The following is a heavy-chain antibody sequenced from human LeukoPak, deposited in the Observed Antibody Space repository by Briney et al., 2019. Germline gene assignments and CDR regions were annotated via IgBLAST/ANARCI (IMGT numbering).Heavy chain of an antibody. Sequence: GRSLRLSCAASGFTFSSYAMHWVRQAPGKGLEWVAVISYDGSNKYYADSVKGRFTISRDNSKNTLYLQMNSLRAEDTAVYYCAINFEMAYYAYWGQGTLVTVSS. D-gene: IGHD5-24*01. J-gene: IGHJ4*02. V-gene: IGHV3-30*14. CDR2: ISYDGSNK. CDR1: GFTFSSYA. CDR3: AINFEMAYYAY.